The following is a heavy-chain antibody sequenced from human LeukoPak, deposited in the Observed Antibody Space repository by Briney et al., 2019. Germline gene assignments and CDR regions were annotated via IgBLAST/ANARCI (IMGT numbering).Heavy chain of an antibody. CDR3: ARDGEGVLGFDY. D-gene: IGHD2-8*02. Sequence: GRSLRLSYAASGFTFSSYGMHWVRQAPGKGLEWVAIISYDGSNLDYADSVKGRFTISRDNSKNTLYLQMNSLRAEDTAVYYCARDGEGVLGFDYWGQGTLVTVSS. CDR1: GFTFSSYG. V-gene: IGHV3-30-3*01. J-gene: IGHJ4*02. CDR2: ISYDGSNL.